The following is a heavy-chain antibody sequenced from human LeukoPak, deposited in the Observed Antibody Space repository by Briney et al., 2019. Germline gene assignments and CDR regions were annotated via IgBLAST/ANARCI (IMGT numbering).Heavy chain of an antibody. J-gene: IGHJ4*02. Sequence: SETLSLTCAVSGGSISRYYWRWVRQPAGKGREWIGRIYTSGSTNYNPSLKSRVPMSVDTSKTQFSLKLSSVTAADTAVYYCARAGTYGSGNFDYWGQGTLVTVSS. CDR2: IYTSGST. V-gene: IGHV4-59*10. CDR3: ARAGTYGSGNFDY. CDR1: GGSISRYY. D-gene: IGHD3-10*01.